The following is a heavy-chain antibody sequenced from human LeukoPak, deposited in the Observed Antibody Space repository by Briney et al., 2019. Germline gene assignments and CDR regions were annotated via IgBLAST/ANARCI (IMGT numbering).Heavy chain of an antibody. D-gene: IGHD1-26*01. CDR1: GYTFTGYY. CDR3: ARGSDSGTPRWFDP. J-gene: IGHJ5*02. V-gene: IGHV1-2*06. Sequence: GASVKVSCKASGYTFTGYYMHWVRQAPGQGLEWMGRINPNSGGTNYAQKFQGRVTMTRDTSISTAYMKLSSLRSDDTAVYYCARGSDSGTPRWFDPWGQGTLVTV. CDR2: INPNSGGT.